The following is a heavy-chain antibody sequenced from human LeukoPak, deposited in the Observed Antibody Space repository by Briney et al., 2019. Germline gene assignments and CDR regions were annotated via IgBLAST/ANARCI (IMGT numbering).Heavy chain of an antibody. CDR1: GYTFTGYY. CDR3: ARDGTSSSGGVYPYYYYYYMDV. V-gene: IGHV1-2*02. J-gene: IGHJ6*03. D-gene: IGHD6-6*01. Sequence: ASVKVSCKASGYTFTGYYMHWVRQAPGQGLEWMGWINPNSGGTNYAQKFQGRVTMTRDTSISTAYMELSRLRSDDTAVYYCARDGTSSSGGVYPYYYYYYMDVWGKGTTVTVSS. CDR2: INPNSGGT.